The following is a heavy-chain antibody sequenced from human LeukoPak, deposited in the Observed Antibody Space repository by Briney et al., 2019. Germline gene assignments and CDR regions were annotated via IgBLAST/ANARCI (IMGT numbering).Heavy chain of an antibody. D-gene: IGHD3-3*01. CDR1: GFTFSSYG. J-gene: IGHJ4*02. V-gene: IGHV3-33*08. CDR3: ARLREISVFGVVTKSTSYFDY. Sequence: GGSLRLSCAASGFTFSSYGMHWVRQAPGKGLEWVAFIRYDGSNKYYADSVKGRFTIFRDNSKNTLYLQMNSLRAEDTAVYYCARLREISVFGVVTKSTSYFDYWGQGTLVTVSS. CDR2: IRYDGSNK.